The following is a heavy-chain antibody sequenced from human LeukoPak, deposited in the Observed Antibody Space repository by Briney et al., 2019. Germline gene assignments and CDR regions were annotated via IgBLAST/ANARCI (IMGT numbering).Heavy chain of an antibody. Sequence: GGSLRLSCAASGFTVSTNYMTWVRQAPGKGLEWVSVIYTDGSTYYADSVKGRFTISRDNSENTVFLQMNSLKIEDTAVYYCARLPSSWGQGTLVTVSS. V-gene: IGHV3-66*02. CDR2: IYTDGST. J-gene: IGHJ5*02. CDR3: ARLPSS. CDR1: GFTVSTNY. D-gene: IGHD2-2*01.